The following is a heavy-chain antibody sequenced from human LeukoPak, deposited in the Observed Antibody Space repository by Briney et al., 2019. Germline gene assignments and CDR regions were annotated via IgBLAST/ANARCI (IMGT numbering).Heavy chain of an antibody. Sequence: SETLSLTCTVSGGSISSYYWSWIRQPPGKGVEWIGYISHSGSTNYNPSLKSRVIISVDTSKNQFSLKLSSVTAADTAVYYCARGDSSSWYWFDPWGQGTLVTVFS. CDR3: ARGDSSSWYWFDP. CDR1: GGSISSYY. CDR2: ISHSGST. D-gene: IGHD6-13*01. J-gene: IGHJ5*02. V-gene: IGHV4-59*12.